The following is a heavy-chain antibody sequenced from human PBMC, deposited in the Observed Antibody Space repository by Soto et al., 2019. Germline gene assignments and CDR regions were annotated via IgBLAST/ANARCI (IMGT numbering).Heavy chain of an antibody. Sequence: QVQLVQSGAEVKKPGASVKVSCKASGYTFTSYAMHWVRQAPGQRLELMGWINGGNGNTKYSQKLQGRVTITRDTSATTGYMGLSSLRYEDTAVYYCATAIAGDAFDIWGRGTMVTVSS. CDR3: ATAIAGDAFDI. D-gene: IGHD2-2*01. V-gene: IGHV1-3*01. CDR2: INGGNGNT. J-gene: IGHJ3*02. CDR1: GYTFTSYA.